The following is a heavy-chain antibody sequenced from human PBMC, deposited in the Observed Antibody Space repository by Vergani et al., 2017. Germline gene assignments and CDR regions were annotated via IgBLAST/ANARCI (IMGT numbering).Heavy chain of an antibody. Sequence: EVQLVESGGGLVKPGGSLRLSCAASGFTFSSYSMNLVRQAPGKGLEWVSSISRSSSYIYYADSLKGRFTISRDNAKNSLYLQMNSLGAEDTAVYYWARDSWRNYYYYGMDVWGQGTTVTVSS. V-gene: IGHV3-21*01. CDR2: ISRSSSYI. CDR1: GFTFSSYS. J-gene: IGHJ6*02. D-gene: IGHD6-13*01. CDR3: ARDSWRNYYYYGMDV.